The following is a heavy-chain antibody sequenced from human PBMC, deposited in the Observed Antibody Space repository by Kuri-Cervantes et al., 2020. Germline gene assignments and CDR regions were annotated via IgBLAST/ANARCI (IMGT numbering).Heavy chain of an antibody. Sequence: SQTLSLTCAVYGGSFSGYYWSWIRQPPGKGLEWIGEINHSGSTNYNPSLKSRVTISADTSKNQFSLKLSSVTAADTAVYYCARVMPGYSSGWDYYYYYMDVWGKGTTVTVSS. CDR1: GGSFSGYY. CDR3: ARVMPGYSSGWDYYYYYMDV. V-gene: IGHV4-34*01. D-gene: IGHD6-19*01. J-gene: IGHJ6*03. CDR2: INHSGST.